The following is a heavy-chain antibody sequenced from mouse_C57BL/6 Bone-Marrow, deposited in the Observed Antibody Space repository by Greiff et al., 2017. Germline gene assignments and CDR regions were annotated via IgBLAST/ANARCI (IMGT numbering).Heavy chain of an antibody. D-gene: IGHD2-4*01. CDR1: GFTFSDYY. CDR2: INYDGSST. Sequence: EVQLVESEGGLVQPGSSMKLSCTASGFTFSDYYMAWVRQVPEKGLEWVANINYDGSSTYYLDYLKSRFIISRDNAKNILYLQMSSLKSEDTATYYCARVYDYDLYYAMDYWGQGTSVTVSS. V-gene: IGHV5-16*01. CDR3: ARVYDYDLYYAMDY. J-gene: IGHJ4*01.